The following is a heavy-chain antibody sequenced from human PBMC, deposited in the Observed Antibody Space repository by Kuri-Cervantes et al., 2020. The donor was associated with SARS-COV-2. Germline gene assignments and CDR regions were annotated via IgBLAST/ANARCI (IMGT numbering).Heavy chain of an antibody. V-gene: IGHV1-69*13. CDR2: IIPIFGTA. CDR3: ARVADDRSRYYYYYMDV. J-gene: IGHJ6*03. Sequence: SVKVSCKASGGTFGSYAISWVRQAPGQGLEWMGGIIPIFGTANHAQKFQGRVTITADESTSTAYMELSSLRSDDTAVYYCARVADDRSRYYYYYMDVWGKGTTVTVSS. D-gene: IGHD2-15*01. CDR1: GGTFGSYA.